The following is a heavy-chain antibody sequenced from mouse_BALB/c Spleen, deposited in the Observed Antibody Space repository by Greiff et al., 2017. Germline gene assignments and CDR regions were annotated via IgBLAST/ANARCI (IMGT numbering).Heavy chain of an antibody. J-gene: IGHJ1*01. D-gene: IGHD1-1*01. CDR2: IWAGGST. CDR3: ARGNGSSLGYFDV. Sequence: VQLQESGPGLVAPSQSLSITCTVSGFSLTSYGVHWVRQPPGKGLEWLGVIWAGGSTNYNSALMSRLSISKDNSKSQVFLKMNSLQTDDTAMYYCARGNGSSLGYFDVWGAGTTVTVSS. V-gene: IGHV2-9*02. CDR1: GFSLTSYG.